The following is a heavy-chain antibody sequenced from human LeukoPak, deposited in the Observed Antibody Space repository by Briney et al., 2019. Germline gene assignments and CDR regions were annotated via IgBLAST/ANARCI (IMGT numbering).Heavy chain of an antibody. CDR2: MNPNSGNT. V-gene: IGHV1-8*01. CDR1: GYTFTSYD. D-gene: IGHD7-27*01. CDR3: ARGNPPLTWVY. Sequence: GASVRVSCKASGYTFTSYDINCVRQAPGQGLEWMGWMNPNSGNTSYAQKFQGRVTMTRNTSISTAYMELSSLRSEDTALYYCARGNPPLTWVYWGQGTLVTVSS. J-gene: IGHJ4*02.